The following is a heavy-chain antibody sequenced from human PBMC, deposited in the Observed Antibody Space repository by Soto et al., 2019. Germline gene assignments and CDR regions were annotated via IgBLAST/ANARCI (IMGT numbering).Heavy chain of an antibody. D-gene: IGHD3-22*01. CDR1: GFTFGDYA. CDR2: IRSKAYGGTT. CDR3: ALRYYFESASYYYTAYYYYAVDV. V-gene: IGHV3-49*03. Sequence: GGSLRLSCTASGFTFGDYAMSWFRQAPGKGLEWVGFIRSKAYGGTTEYAASVKGRFTISRDDSKSIAYLQMNSLKTEDTAVYYCALRYYFESASYYYTAYYYYAVDVWGVGTTVTVSS. J-gene: IGHJ6*04.